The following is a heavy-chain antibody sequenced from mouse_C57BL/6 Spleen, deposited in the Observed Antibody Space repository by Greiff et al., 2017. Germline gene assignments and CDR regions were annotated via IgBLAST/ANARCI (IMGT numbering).Heavy chain of an antibody. J-gene: IGHJ3*01. Sequence: EVQVVESGPELVKPGASVKISCKASGYSFTGYYMNWVKQSPEKSLEWIGEINPSTGGTTYNQKFKAKATLTVDKSSSTAYMQLKSLTSEDSAVYYCARDSNYFAYWGQGTMVTVSA. CDR3: ARDSNYFAY. CDR1: GYSFTGYY. D-gene: IGHD2-5*01. V-gene: IGHV1-42*01. CDR2: INPSTGGT.